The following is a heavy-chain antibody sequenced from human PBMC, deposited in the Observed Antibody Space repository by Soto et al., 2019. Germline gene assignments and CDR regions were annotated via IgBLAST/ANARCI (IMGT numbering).Heavy chain of an antibody. V-gene: IGHV3-33*01. CDR2: IWYDGSNK. CDR3: ARAPQGFTMIVVVDAFDI. Sequence: QVQLVESGGGVVQPGRSLRLSCAASGFTCSSYGMHWVRQAPGKGLEWVAVIWYDGSNKYYADSVKGRFTISRDNSKNTLYLQMNSLRAEDTAVYYCARAPQGFTMIVVVDAFDIWGQGTMVTVSS. D-gene: IGHD3-22*01. J-gene: IGHJ3*02. CDR1: GFTCSSYG.